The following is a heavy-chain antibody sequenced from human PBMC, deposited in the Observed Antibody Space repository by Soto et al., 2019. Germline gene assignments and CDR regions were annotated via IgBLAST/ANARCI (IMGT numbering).Heavy chain of an antibody. CDR1: GFTFSSYG. CDR2: IWYDGSNK. V-gene: IGHV3-33*01. Sequence: PGGSLRLSCAASGFTFSSYGMHWVRQAPGKGLEWVAVIWYDGSNKCYADSVKGRFTISRDNSKNTLYLQMNSLRAEDTAVYYCAILKEYSSSSGTHDYWGQGTLVTVSS. J-gene: IGHJ4*02. CDR3: AILKEYSSSSGTHDY. D-gene: IGHD6-6*01.